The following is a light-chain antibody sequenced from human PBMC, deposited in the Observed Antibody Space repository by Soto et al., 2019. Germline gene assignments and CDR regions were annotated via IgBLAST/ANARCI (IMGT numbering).Light chain of an antibody. Sequence: EIVLTQSPATLSLSPGERSTLSCRASQSVNSYLVWYQQRPGQAPRLLIYDASNRATGIPARFSGSGSGTDFTLTINSLDPEDFATYYCQQANSFPITFGQGTRLEI. CDR2: DAS. V-gene: IGKV3-11*01. J-gene: IGKJ5*01. CDR3: QQANSFPIT. CDR1: QSVNSY.